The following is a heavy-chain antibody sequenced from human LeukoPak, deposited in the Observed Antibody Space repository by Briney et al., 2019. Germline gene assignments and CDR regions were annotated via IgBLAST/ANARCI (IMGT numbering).Heavy chain of an antibody. V-gene: IGHV4-30-4*01. J-gene: IGHJ4*02. CDR2: IYYSGST. CDR3: ATRDYGDYQFDY. Sequence: SQTLSLTCTVSGGSISSGDYYWSWIRQPPGKGLEWIGYIYYSGSTYYNPALKSRVTISVDTSKNQFSLKLRSVTAADTAVYYCATRDYGDYQFDYWGQGTLVTVSS. CDR1: GGSISSGDYY. D-gene: IGHD4-17*01.